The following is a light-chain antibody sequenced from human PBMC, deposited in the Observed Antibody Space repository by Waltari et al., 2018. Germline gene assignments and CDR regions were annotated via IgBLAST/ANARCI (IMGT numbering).Light chain of an antibody. Sequence: QSALTQPASVSGSPGQSITISCIGTSNDIWTYTLFPWYQQHPGKAPKLIIYEGTRRPSGVSDRFSGSRSGNAASLTISGLQTEDEADYYCCSYAGRTTFVLLGGGTKLTVL. CDR1: SNDIWTYTL. CDR3: CSYAGRTTFVL. V-gene: IGLV2-23*03. J-gene: IGLJ2*01. CDR2: EGT.